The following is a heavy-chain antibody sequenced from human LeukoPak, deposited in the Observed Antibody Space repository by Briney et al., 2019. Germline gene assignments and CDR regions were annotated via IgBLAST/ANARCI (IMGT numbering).Heavy chain of an antibody. Sequence: SVKVSCKASGGTFSSYAISWVRQAPGQGLEWMGRIIPIFGTANYAQRFQGRVTITTDESTSTAYMELSSLRSEDTAVYYCAREIGSRGWYYFDYWGQGTLVTVSS. CDR2: IIPIFGTA. CDR3: AREIGSRGWYYFDY. CDR1: GGTFSSYA. J-gene: IGHJ4*02. D-gene: IGHD6-19*01. V-gene: IGHV1-69*05.